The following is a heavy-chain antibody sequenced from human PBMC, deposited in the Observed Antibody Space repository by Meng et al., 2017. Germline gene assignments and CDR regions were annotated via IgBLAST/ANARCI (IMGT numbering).Heavy chain of an antibody. CDR2: IYYSGST. CDR1: GGSISSGGYY. Sequence: LRLSCTVSGGSISSGGYYRSWIRQHPGKGLEWIGYIYYSGSTYYNPSLKSRVTISVDTSKNQFSLKLSSVTAADTAVYYCARNNYGDYKNWYFDLWGRGTLVTVSS. J-gene: IGHJ2*01. V-gene: IGHV4-31*03. D-gene: IGHD4-17*01. CDR3: ARNNYGDYKNWYFDL.